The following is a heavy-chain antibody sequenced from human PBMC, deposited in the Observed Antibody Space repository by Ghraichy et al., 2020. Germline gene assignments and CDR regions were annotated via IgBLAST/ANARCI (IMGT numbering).Heavy chain of an antibody. CDR2: IKQDGSEK. CDR3: ARVLDGIVVVVAATPRHWYFDL. Sequence: ETLSLTCAASGFTFSSYWMSWVRQAPGKGLEWVANIKQDGSEKYYVDSVKGRFTISRDNAKNSLYLQMNSLRAEDTAVYYCARVLDGIVVVVAATPRHWYFDLWGRGTLVTVSS. V-gene: IGHV3-7*05. J-gene: IGHJ2*01. CDR1: GFTFSSYW. D-gene: IGHD2-15*01.